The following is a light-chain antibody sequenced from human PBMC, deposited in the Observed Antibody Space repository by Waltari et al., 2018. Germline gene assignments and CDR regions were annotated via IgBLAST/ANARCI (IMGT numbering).Light chain of an antibody. Sequence: QSVLTQLPSASGTPGQRVTISCSGSSSNIGSNTVNWYQQLPGTAPKLLIYSNNQRPSWVPDRFSGSKSGTSASLAISGLQSEDEADYYCAAWDDSLNGRVFGGGTKLTVL. V-gene: IGLV1-44*01. J-gene: IGLJ3*02. CDR1: SSNIGSNT. CDR2: SNN. CDR3: AAWDDSLNGRV.